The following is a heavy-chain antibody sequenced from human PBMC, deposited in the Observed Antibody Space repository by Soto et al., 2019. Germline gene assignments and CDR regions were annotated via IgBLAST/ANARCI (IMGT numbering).Heavy chain of an antibody. V-gene: IGHV3-7*01. CDR3: ASESRPGSSGHPGSFDY. CDR1: GFTFSSYW. D-gene: IGHD6-19*01. CDR2: IKQDGSEK. Sequence: EVQLVESGGGLVQPGGSLRLSCAASGFTFSSYWMSWVRQAPGKGLEWVANIKQDGSEKYYVDSVKGRFTISRDNAKNSLYLQMNSLRAEDTAVYYCASESRPGSSGHPGSFDYWGQGTLVTVSS. J-gene: IGHJ4*02.